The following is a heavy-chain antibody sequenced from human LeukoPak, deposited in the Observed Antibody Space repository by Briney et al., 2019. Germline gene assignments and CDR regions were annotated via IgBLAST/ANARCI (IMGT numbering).Heavy chain of an antibody. Sequence: GGSLRLSCAASGFTFSSYSMNWVRQAPGKGLEWVSYISSSSSTIYYADSVKGRFTISRDNAKNSLYLQMNSLRAEDTAVYYCARDTVEFGNWFDPWGQGTLVTVSS. CDR1: GFTFSSYS. V-gene: IGHV3-48*04. CDR3: ARDTVEFGNWFDP. J-gene: IGHJ5*02. CDR2: ISSSSSTI. D-gene: IGHD4-23*01.